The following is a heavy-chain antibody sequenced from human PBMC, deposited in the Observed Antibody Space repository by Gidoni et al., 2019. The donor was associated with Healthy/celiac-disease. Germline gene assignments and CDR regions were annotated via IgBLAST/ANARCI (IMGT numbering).Heavy chain of an antibody. CDR3: ARAVGSVYSSSSPYYYYYYGMDV. J-gene: IGHJ6*02. Sequence: QVQLQESGPGLVKPSQTLSLTCTVSGGSISSGGYYWSWIRQHPGKGLEWIGYIYYSGSTYYNPSLKSRVTISVDTSKNQFSLKLSSVTAADTAVYYCARAVGSVYSSSSPYYYYYYGMDVWGQGTTVTVSS. CDR1: GGSISSGGYY. D-gene: IGHD6-6*01. V-gene: IGHV4-31*03. CDR2: IYYSGST.